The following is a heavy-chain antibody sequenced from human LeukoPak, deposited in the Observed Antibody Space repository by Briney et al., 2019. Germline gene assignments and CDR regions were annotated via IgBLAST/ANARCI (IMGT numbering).Heavy chain of an antibody. CDR2: ISGSGGST. CDR1: GFTFSSYG. J-gene: IGHJ4*02. Sequence: GGSLRLSCAASGFTFSSYGMSWVRQAPGKGLEWVSAISGSGGSTYYADSVKGRLTISRDNSKNTLYLQMNSLRAEDTAVYYCARDPQASTMGDWGQGTLVTVSS. V-gene: IGHV3-23*01. CDR3: ARDPQASTMGD. D-gene: IGHD2/OR15-2a*01.